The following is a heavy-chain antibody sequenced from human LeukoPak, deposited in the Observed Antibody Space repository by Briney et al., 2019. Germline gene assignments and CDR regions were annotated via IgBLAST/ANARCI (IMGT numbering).Heavy chain of an antibody. J-gene: IGHJ4*02. CDR1: GLTFSSYW. V-gene: IGHV3-7*05. D-gene: IGHD6-13*01. CDR2: IKEDGSEK. Sequence: PGGSLRLSCAASGLTFSSYWMSWVRQAPGRGLEWVANIKEDGSEKYYVDSVKGRFTISRDNAMDSLFLQMNSLRAEDTAMYYCAVQGYPHAFDYWGQGALVTVSS. CDR3: AVQGYPHAFDY.